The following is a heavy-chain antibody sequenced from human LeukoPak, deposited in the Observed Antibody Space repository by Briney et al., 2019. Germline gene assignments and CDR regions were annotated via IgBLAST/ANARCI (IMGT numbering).Heavy chain of an antibody. Sequence: PGGSLRLSCAASGFTFSSYAMSWVRQAPGKGLEWVSAISGSGGSTYYADSVKGRFTISRDNSKNTLYLQMNSLRAEDTAVYYCAKTWSGSGSYYKTPAYYFDYWGQGTLVTVSS. CDR3: AKTWSGSGSYYKTPAYYFDY. CDR2: ISGSGGST. D-gene: IGHD3-10*01. J-gene: IGHJ4*02. CDR1: GFTFSSYA. V-gene: IGHV3-23*01.